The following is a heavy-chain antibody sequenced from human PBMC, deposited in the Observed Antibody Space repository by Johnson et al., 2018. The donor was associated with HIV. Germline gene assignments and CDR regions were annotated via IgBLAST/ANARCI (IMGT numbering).Heavy chain of an antibody. D-gene: IGHD2-2*02. V-gene: IGHV3-66*03. Sequence: VRLVESGGGLIQPGGSLRLSCAASGFTVSSNYMSWVRQAPGKGLEWVSVIYSGGSTYNADSVKGRFTISRDNSKNTVYLQMHSLRPEDTAVYYCATIWPGNFAFDIWGQGTMVTVSS. CDR3: ATIWPGNFAFDI. CDR1: GFTVSSNY. CDR2: IYSGGST. J-gene: IGHJ3*02.